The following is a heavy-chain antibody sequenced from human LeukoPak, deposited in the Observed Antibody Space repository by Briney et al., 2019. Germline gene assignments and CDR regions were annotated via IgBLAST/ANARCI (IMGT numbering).Heavy chain of an antibody. CDR1: GFTFNTYS. D-gene: IGHD6-19*01. CDR3: TRSGIYSSAWSDY. J-gene: IGHJ4*02. CDR2: MSERSDTI. Sequence: GGSLRLSCAASGFTFNTYSMNWVRQAPGKGREWISYMSERSDTIYYADSVKGRFTISRDNAKNTVYLQMNSLSDEDTAVYYCTRSGIYSSAWSDYWGQGILVTVSS. V-gene: IGHV3-48*02.